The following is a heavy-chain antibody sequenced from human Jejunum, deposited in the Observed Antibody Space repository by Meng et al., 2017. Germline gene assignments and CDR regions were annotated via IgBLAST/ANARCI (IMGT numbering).Heavy chain of an antibody. D-gene: IGHD2/OR15-2a*01. V-gene: IGHV4-4*02. CDR3: ARDLLDPNIAATGWFDP. CDR2: ISHTGRI. J-gene: IGHJ5*02. CDR1: GGSISNNNW. Sequence: QGHRQESGPGPVKPSGTRSLTCSVSGGSISNNNWWSWVRQPPGKGLEWIGEISHTGRINYNPSLKSRVTMSLDKSKNQFSLDLTSVTGADTAVYYCARDLLDPNIAATGWFDPWGQGTLVTVSS.